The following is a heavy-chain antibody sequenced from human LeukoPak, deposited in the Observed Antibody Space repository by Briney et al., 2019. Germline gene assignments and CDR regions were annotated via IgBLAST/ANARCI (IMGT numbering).Heavy chain of an antibody. CDR1: GFSFSSYA. CDR2: MSSSDDGR. J-gene: IGHJ4*02. V-gene: IGHV3-23*01. D-gene: IGHD2-15*01. Sequence: PGGSLRLSCATSGFSFSSYAMSWVRQAPGKGLEWVSAMSSSDDGRYYAASVRGRFTISRDTSRSTLYLQMNSLRAEDAAVYYCAKAPVTSCRGAFRYPFDCWGQGTLVTVSS. CDR3: AKAPVTSCRGAFRYPFDC.